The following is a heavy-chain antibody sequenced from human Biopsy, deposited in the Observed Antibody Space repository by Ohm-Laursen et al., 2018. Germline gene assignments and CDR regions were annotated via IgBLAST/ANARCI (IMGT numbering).Heavy chain of an antibody. CDR1: GFNFNDYY. CDR2: ISNSGSTI. CDR3: ASRGYTDGDYDY. D-gene: IGHD5-18*01. Sequence: LRLSCAASGFNFNDYYMTWIRQAPGKGLEWVSHISNSGSTIYYADSVKGRFIISRDNAKNSLYLQMNSLRAEDTAVYYCASRGYTDGDYDYWGQGTLVTVSS. V-gene: IGHV3-11*01. J-gene: IGHJ4*02.